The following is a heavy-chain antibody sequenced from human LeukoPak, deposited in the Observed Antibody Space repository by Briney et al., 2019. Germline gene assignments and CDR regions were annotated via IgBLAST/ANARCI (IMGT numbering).Heavy chain of an antibody. CDR2: ISGTGGNT. D-gene: IGHD6-6*01. V-gene: IGHV3-23*01. Sequence: GGSLRLSCEASGVTLSSYAMSWVRQAPGKGLEWVSAISGTGGNTYYADSVKGRFTISRDNSKNTLHLQMNSLRAEDTAVYYCAKDATIAPRLVDYWGQGTLVTVSS. J-gene: IGHJ4*02. CDR1: GVTLSSYA. CDR3: AKDATIAPRLVDY.